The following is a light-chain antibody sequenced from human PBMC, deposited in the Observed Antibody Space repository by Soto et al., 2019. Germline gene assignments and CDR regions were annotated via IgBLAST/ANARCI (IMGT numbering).Light chain of an antibody. CDR2: GAF. J-gene: IGKJ5*01. Sequence: EIGMTQSPVTLSVSPWERVTLSCTASQSVSSNLAWYQQKPGQAPSLLIYGAFTRATGIPARFSGSGSGTDFSLTISSLQPEDFATYYCQQSYSPPPVTFGQGTRLEIK. V-gene: IGKV3-15*01. CDR1: QSVSSN. CDR3: QQSYSPPPVT.